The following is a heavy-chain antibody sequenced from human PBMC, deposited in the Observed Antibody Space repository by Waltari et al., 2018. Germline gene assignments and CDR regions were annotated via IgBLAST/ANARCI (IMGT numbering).Heavy chain of an antibody. V-gene: IGHV4-30-4*08. D-gene: IGHD6-13*01. CDR3: ARGWYSSSWYTYLPYFDY. CDR2: IYYSGST. CDR1: GGSISSGDYY. Sequence: QVQLQESGPGLVKPSQTLSLTCTVSGGSISSGDYYWSWIRQPPGKGLEWIGYIYYSGSTYYNPSLKSRVTISVDTSKNQFSLKLSSVTAADTAVYYCARGWYSSSWYTYLPYFDYWGQGTLVTVSS. J-gene: IGHJ4*02.